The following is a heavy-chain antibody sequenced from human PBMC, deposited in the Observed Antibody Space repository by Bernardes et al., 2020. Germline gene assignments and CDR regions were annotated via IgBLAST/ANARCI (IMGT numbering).Heavy chain of an antibody. CDR1: GFTFSASP. CDR2: IKTKTDSYAT. Sequence: GGSLRLSCAASGFTFSASPIHWVRQASGKGLEWVGRIKTKTDSYATAYAAAVKGRFTVSRDDSKNTAYLQMDSLKTEDTAVYYCTRLGSSSSLDYWGQGALVTVSS. D-gene: IGHD6-6*01. CDR3: TRLGSSSSLDY. V-gene: IGHV3-73*01. J-gene: IGHJ4*02.